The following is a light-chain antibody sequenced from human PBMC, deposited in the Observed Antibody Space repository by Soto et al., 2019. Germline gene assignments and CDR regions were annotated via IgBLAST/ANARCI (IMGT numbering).Light chain of an antibody. Sequence: EIVMTQSPVTLSVSLGVRATLSCRASQSVRSNLAWYQHKPGQAPSLLIYGASTRAAGSPARFSGSGSGTEFTLTISRLQSEDFAVYYCQQYNEWWTFSQGTKVEIK. CDR3: QQYNEWWT. J-gene: IGKJ1*01. CDR1: QSVRSN. V-gene: IGKV3-15*01. CDR2: GAS.